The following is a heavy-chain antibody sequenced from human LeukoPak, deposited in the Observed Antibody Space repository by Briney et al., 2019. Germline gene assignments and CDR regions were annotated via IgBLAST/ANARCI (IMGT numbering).Heavy chain of an antibody. CDR3: ARDYGDYGLRYFQH. Sequence: SVKVSCTASGGTFSSYAISWVRQAPGQGLAWMGRIIPIFGTANYAQKFQGRVTITADESTSTAYMELSSLRSEDTAVYYCARDYGDYGLRYFQHWGQGTLVTVSS. CDR1: GGTFSSYA. CDR2: IIPIFGTA. D-gene: IGHD4-17*01. J-gene: IGHJ1*01. V-gene: IGHV1-69*13.